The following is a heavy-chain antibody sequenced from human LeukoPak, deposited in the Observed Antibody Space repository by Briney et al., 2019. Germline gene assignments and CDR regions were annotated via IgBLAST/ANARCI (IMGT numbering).Heavy chain of an antibody. D-gene: IGHD4-17*01. CDR2: IKQDGSEK. V-gene: IGHV3-7*01. CDR1: GFTLSSYW. CDR3: ARDGDYISLFDY. Sequence: GGSLRLSCAASGFTLSSYWMSWVRQAPGKGLGWVANIKQDGSEKYYVDSVKGRFTIYRDNAKNSLYLQVNSLRAEDTALYYCARDGDYISLFDYWGQGTLVTVSS. J-gene: IGHJ4*02.